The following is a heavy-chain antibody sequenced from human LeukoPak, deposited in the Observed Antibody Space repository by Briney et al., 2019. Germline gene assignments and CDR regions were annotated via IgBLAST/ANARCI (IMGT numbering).Heavy chain of an antibody. CDR2: ISYDGSTK. CDR1: GFTFSSYG. V-gene: IGHV3-30*19. Sequence: PGGSLRLSCAASGFTFSSYGMHWVRQAPGKGLEWVALISYDGSTKYYADSVKGRFTISRDNSNNTLDLHMNSLRTEDTAVYYCAREESLVVVTARDAFDMWGQGTMITVSS. D-gene: IGHD2-21*02. J-gene: IGHJ3*02. CDR3: AREESLVVVTARDAFDM.